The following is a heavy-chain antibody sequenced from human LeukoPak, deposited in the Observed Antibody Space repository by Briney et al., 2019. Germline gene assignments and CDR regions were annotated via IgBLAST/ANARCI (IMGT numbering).Heavy chain of an antibody. Sequence: GESLKISCKGSGYSFTSYWIGWVRQMPGKGLEWMGIIYPGDSDTRYSPSFQGQVTISADKSISTAYLQWSSLKASDTAMYYCARLPYYYGSGSYYNKGEREYYFDYWGQGTLVTVSS. CDR2: IYPGDSDT. J-gene: IGHJ4*02. D-gene: IGHD3-10*01. V-gene: IGHV5-51*01. CDR3: ARLPYYYGSGSYYNKGEREYYFDY. CDR1: GYSFTSYW.